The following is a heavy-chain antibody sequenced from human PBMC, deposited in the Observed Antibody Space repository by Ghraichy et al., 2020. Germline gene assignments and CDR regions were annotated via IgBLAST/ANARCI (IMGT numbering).Heavy chain of an antibody. Sequence: LSLTCAASGFTFSSYSMNWVRQAPGKGLEWVSSISSSSSYIYYADSVKGRFTISRDNAKNSLYLQMNSLRAEDTAVYYCARDSSYYYDSSGYYVNDAFDIWGQGTMVTVSS. J-gene: IGHJ3*02. CDR3: ARDSSYYYDSSGYYVNDAFDI. CDR1: GFTFSSYS. CDR2: ISSSSSYI. D-gene: IGHD3-22*01. V-gene: IGHV3-21*01.